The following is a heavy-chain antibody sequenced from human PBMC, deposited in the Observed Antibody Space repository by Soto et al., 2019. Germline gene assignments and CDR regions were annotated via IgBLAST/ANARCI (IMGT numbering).Heavy chain of an antibody. CDR3: ARDLRRAAGVFDY. Sequence: EVQLVESGGGLVKPGGSLRLSCAASGFSFSDYSMNWVRQAPGKGLEWVSSISSSSNYIYYADSVKDRFTISRGNAKNSVCLHMNSLGAEDSAVYLCARDLRRAAGVFDYWGQGTLVTVSS. V-gene: IGHV3-21*01. CDR2: ISSSSNYI. D-gene: IGHD6-13*01. J-gene: IGHJ4*02. CDR1: GFSFSDYS.